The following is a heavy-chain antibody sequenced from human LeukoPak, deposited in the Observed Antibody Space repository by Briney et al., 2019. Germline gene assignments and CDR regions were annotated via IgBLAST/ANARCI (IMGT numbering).Heavy chain of an antibody. J-gene: IGHJ4*02. V-gene: IGHV3-33*02. CDR2: IWYDGGIK. CDR1: GFTFSTYG. CDR3: ARAVRPYDY. Sequence: PGGSLTPSWAASGFTFSTYGMHWVRQAPGKGLEWVAVIWYDGGIKYYADSVKGRFTISRDNSTNTLFLQMNNLRAEDTAIYYCARAVRPYDYWGQGTPVTVSS.